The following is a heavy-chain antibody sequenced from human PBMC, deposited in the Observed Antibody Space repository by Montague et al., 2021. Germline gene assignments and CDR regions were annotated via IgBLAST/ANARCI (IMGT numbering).Heavy chain of an antibody. V-gene: IGHV4-34*01. CDR2: INHSGGF. D-gene: IGHD6-19*01. Sequence: SETLSLTCEVYGGSFIGNSWSWIRQAPGKGPERIGSINHSGGFDYRPSLKSRATLSVDTSKRQVFLRLRYVSAADTAVYFCAKGSGWNWFDPWGQGTLVTVTT. CDR3: AKGSGWNWFDP. J-gene: IGHJ5*02. CDR1: GGSFIGNS.